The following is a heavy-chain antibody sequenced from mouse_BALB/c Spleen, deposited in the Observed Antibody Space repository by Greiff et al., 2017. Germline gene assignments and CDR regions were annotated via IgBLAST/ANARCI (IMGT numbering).Heavy chain of an antibody. J-gene: IGHJ3*01. V-gene: IGHV6-6*02. CDR2: IRLKSNNYAT. CDR1: GFTFSNYW. Sequence: EVHLVESGGGLVQPGGSMKLSCVASGFTFSNYWMNWVRQSPEKGLEWVAEIRLKSNNYATHYAESVKGRFTISRDDSKSSVYLQMNNLRAEDTGIYYCTRCGYDGPWFAYWGQGTLVTVSA. CDR3: TRCGYDGPWFAY. D-gene: IGHD2-2*01.